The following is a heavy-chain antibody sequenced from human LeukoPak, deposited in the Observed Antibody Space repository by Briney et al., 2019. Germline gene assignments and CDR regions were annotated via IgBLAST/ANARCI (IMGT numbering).Heavy chain of an antibody. Sequence: SETLSLTCTVSGYFISSGYYWGWIRQPPGKGLQWIGSIHHSGSTYYNPSLKSRVTISVDTSKNQFSLKLSSVTAADTAVYYCAILTPRTIAAAGMRNYMDVWGKGTTVTVSS. CDR2: IHHSGST. D-gene: IGHD6-13*01. V-gene: IGHV4-38-2*02. CDR3: AILTPRTIAAAGMRNYMDV. CDR1: GYFISSGYY. J-gene: IGHJ6*03.